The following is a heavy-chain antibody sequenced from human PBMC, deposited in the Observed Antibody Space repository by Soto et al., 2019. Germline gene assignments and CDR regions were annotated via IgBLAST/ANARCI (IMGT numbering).Heavy chain of an antibody. CDR1: GGSISSGGYY. J-gene: IGHJ5*02. CDR2: IYYSGST. V-gene: IGHV4-61*08. CDR3: ARLVWSYGTWFDP. Sequence: SETLSLTCTVSGGSISSGGYYWSWIRQHPGKGLEWIGYIYYSGSTNYNPSLKSRVTISVDTSKNQFSLKLSSVTAADTAVYYCARLVWSYGTWFDPWGQGPLVTVSS. D-gene: IGHD5-18*01.